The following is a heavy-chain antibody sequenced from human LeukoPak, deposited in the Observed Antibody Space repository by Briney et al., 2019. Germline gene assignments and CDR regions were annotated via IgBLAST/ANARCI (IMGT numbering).Heavy chain of an antibody. Sequence: PGGSLRLSCAASGFTFSDYSFHWVRQAPGKGLEGISYISTSGKTVYYADSVKGRFTISRDNAKNSLYLRMNSLRAEDTAVFYCARDTGDYYYHYMDVWGKGTTVTVSS. CDR2: ISTSGKTV. CDR1: GFTFSDYS. D-gene: IGHD7-27*01. CDR3: ARDTGDYYYHYMDV. V-gene: IGHV3-48*01. J-gene: IGHJ6*03.